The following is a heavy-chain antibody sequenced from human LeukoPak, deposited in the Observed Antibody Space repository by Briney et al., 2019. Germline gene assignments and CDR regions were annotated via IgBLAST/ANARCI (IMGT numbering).Heavy chain of an antibody. CDR2: IWYDGSKK. J-gene: IGHJ5*02. V-gene: IGHV3-33*06. Sequence: PGGSLRLSCAASGFTFSSHGMHWVRQAPGKGLEWVALIWYDGSKKNYADSVKGRFTISRDDSKSTLYLQINSLRAEDTAVYYCAKDLSYGSNWFDPWGHGTLVTVSS. CDR3: AKDLSYGSNWFDP. CDR1: GFTFSSHG. D-gene: IGHD5-18*01.